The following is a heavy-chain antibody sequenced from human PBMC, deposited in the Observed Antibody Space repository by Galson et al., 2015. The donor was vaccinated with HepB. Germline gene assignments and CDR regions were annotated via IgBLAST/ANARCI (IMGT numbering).Heavy chain of an antibody. CDR3: TSHPPLPVVVPAAHMDV. D-gene: IGHD2-2*01. CDR2: IRSKANSYAT. J-gene: IGHJ6*03. CDR1: GFTFSGSA. Sequence: SLRLSCAASGFTFSGSAMHWVRQASGKGLEWVGRIRSKANSYATAYAASVKGRFTISRDDSKNTAYLQMNSLKTEDTAVYYCTSHPPLPVVVPAAHMDVWGKGTTVTVSS. V-gene: IGHV3-73*01.